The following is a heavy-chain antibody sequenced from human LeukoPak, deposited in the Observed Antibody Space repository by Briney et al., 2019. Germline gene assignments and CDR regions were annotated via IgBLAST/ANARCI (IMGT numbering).Heavy chain of an antibody. CDR1: GGSFSGYY. CDR2: INHSGST. CDR3: ASVRAAYGDYRSLTKGGGTPEFDY. V-gene: IGHV4-34*01. Sequence: PSETLSLTCAVYGGSFSGYYWSWIRQPPGKGLEWIGEINHSGSTNYNPSLKSRVTISVDTSKNQFSLKLSSVTAADTAVYYCASVRAAYGDYRSLTKGGGTPEFDYWGQGTLVTVSS. J-gene: IGHJ4*02. D-gene: IGHD4-17*01.